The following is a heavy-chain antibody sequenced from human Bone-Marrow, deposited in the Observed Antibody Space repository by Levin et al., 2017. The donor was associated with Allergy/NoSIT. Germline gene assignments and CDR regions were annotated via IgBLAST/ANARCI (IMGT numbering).Heavy chain of an antibody. V-gene: IGHV1-18*01. CDR1: GYTFTSYG. J-gene: IGHJ4*02. D-gene: IGHD6-13*01. Sequence: ASVKVSCKASGYTFTSYGISWVRQAPGQGLEWMGWISAYNGNTNYAQKLQGRVTMTTDTSTSTAYMELRSLRSDDTAVYYCARIIQTGNRRGQQLVPFDYWGQGTLVTVSS. CDR2: ISAYNGNT. CDR3: ARIIQTGNRRGQQLVPFDY.